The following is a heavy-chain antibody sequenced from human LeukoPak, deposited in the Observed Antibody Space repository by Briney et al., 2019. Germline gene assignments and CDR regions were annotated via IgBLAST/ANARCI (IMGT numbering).Heavy chain of an antibody. CDR1: GYTFTGYY. V-gene: IGHV1-2*02. CDR3: ARDSGYDSLDY. D-gene: IGHD5-12*01. J-gene: IGHJ4*02. CDR2: INPNSGGT. Sequence: ASVKVFCKASGYTFTGYYMHWVRQAPGQGIEWMGWINPNSGGTNYAQKFQGRVTMTRDTSISTAYMELSRLRSDDTAVYYCARDSGYDSLDYWGQGTLVTVSS.